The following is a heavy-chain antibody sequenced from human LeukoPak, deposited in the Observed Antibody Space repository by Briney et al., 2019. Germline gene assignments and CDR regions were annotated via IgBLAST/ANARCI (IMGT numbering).Heavy chain of an antibody. V-gene: IGHV1-69*01. Sequence: ASVKVSCKASGGTFSSYAISWVRQAPGQGLEWMGGIILIFGTANYAQKFQGRVTITADESTSTAYMELSSLRSEDTAVYYCARGSGYDHDYYGMDVWGKGTTVTVSS. CDR1: GGTFSSYA. J-gene: IGHJ6*04. CDR2: IILIFGTA. CDR3: ARGSGYDHDYYGMDV. D-gene: IGHD5-12*01.